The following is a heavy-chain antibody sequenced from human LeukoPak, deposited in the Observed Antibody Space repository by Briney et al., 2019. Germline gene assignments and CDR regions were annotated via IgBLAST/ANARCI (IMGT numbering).Heavy chain of an antibody. CDR1: GYTFTGYH. CDR2: INPDSGGT. D-gene: IGHD3-10*01. V-gene: IGHV1-2*02. Sequence: ASVKVSCKASGYTFTGYHMHWVRQAPGQGLEWMGWINPDSGGTDYAQKFQGRVTMTRDTSISTAYMELSRLRSDDTAMYYCARTFYYGSGRARYMDVWGKGTTVTISS. J-gene: IGHJ6*03. CDR3: ARTFYYGSGRARYMDV.